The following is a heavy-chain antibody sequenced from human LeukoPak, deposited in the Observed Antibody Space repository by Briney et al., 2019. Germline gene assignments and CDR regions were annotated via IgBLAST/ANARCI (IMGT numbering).Heavy chain of an antibody. CDR1: GYTFTGYY. J-gene: IGHJ3*02. CDR2: SNPNSGGT. D-gene: IGHD3-22*01. Sequence: ASVKVSCKASGYTFTGYYMHWGRQAPGQGLEWMGWSNPNSGGTNYAQKFQGRVTMTRDTSISTAHMELSRLRSDDTAVYYCARASYYYDSSGYYYGAHDAFDIWGQGTMVTVSS. CDR3: ARASYYYDSSGYYYGAHDAFDI. V-gene: IGHV1-2*02.